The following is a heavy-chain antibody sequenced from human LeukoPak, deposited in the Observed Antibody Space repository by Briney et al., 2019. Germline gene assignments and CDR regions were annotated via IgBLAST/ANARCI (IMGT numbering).Heavy chain of an antibody. CDR1: GFTFSSYA. V-gene: IGHV3-23*01. J-gene: IGHJ6*02. D-gene: IGHD4-17*01. CDR3: AKDLSHGDYCMDV. CDR2: ISGSGGST. Sequence: GGSLRLSCAASGFTFSSYAMSWVRQAPGKRLEWVSAISGSGGSTYYADSVKGRFTISRDNSKNTLYLQMNSLRAEDTAVYYCAKDLSHGDYCMDVWGQGTTVTVSS.